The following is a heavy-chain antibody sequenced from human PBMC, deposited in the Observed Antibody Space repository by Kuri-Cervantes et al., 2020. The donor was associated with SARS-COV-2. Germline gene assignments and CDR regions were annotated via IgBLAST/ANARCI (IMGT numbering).Heavy chain of an antibody. CDR3: ARESTYTFDI. CDR2: INHSGST. J-gene: IGHJ3*02. D-gene: IGHD2-2*02. CDR1: GGSFSGYY. Sequence: SQTLSLTCAVYGGSFSGYYWSWIRQSPGKGLEWIGEINHSGSTNYNPPPKSRVTISLETSKNQFSLNLSSVTAADTAVYYCARESTYTFDIWGQGTLVTVSS. V-gene: IGHV4-34*01.